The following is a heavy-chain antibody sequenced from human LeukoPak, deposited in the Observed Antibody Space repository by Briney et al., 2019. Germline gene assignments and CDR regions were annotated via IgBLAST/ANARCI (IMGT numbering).Heavy chain of an antibody. CDR1: GFTVSSNY. V-gene: IGHV3-66*01. Sequence: PGGSMRLSCAASGFTVSSNYMSWVSQAPGKGLEWVSVIYSGDITYYPDSVKGRFTISRDNSKNTLCLQMNSLRAEDTAVYYCARAVAGTGGYWGQGTMVTVSS. CDR3: ARAVAGTGGY. D-gene: IGHD6-19*01. J-gene: IGHJ4*02. CDR2: IYSGDIT.